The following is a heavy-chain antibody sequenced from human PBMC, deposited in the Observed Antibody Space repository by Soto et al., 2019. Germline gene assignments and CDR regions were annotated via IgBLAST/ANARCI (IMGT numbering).Heavy chain of an antibody. J-gene: IGHJ3*02. CDR3: ARENGYSAFDI. CDR2: IYYTGST. Sequence: SDTLSLTCTVSGGSISSYYWSWIRQPPGKGLEWIGYIYYTGSTNYNPSLKSRVTISVDTSKNQFSLKLSSVTAADTAVYYCARENGYSAFDIWGQGTMVTVSS. CDR1: GGSISSYY. V-gene: IGHV4-59*01. D-gene: IGHD3-22*01.